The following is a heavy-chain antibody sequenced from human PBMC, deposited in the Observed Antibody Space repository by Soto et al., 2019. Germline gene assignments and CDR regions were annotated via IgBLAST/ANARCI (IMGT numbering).Heavy chain of an antibody. V-gene: IGHV3-74*01. CDR1: GFTFSRHW. CDR3: AKKVEMATIAGNDY. J-gene: IGHJ4*02. CDR2: IKTDGTST. D-gene: IGHD5-12*01. Sequence: EVQLVESGGGLVQPGGSLTLSCAASGFTFSRHWMHWVRQAPGTGLVWVSRIKTDGTSTSYADSVKGRFTISRDNAKNTLGLQMNSLTAEDTAVYYCAKKVEMATIAGNDYWGQGTLFTVSS.